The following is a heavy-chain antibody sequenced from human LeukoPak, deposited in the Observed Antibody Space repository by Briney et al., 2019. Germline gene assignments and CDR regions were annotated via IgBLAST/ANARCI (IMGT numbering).Heavy chain of an antibody. CDR1: GGSISSYY. Sequence: SETLSLTCTVSGGSISSYYWSWIRQPPGKGLEWIGYIYYSWSTNYHPSLKSRVTMSVDTSKNQFYLKLSSVTAADTAVYYCARLSILTDYGDYEGFPGEYYFDYWGQGTLVTVSS. CDR2: IYYSWST. D-gene: IGHD4-17*01. V-gene: IGHV4-59*08. J-gene: IGHJ4*02. CDR3: ARLSILTDYGDYEGFPGEYYFDY.